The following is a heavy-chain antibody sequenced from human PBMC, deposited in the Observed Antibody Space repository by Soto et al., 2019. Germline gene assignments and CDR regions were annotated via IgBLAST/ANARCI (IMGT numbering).Heavy chain of an antibody. CDR1: RGSISSYY. Sequence: SETLSLTCTVSRGSISSYYWGWIRQPPGKGLEWIGFIYYGGSTNYNPSLKSRVTISVDTSKNQVSLRLTSVTAADTAVYYCARLVWFGDLLTPHFDCWGQGTLVTVSS. CDR3: ARLVWFGDLLTPHFDC. V-gene: IGHV4-59*08. D-gene: IGHD3-10*01. J-gene: IGHJ4*02. CDR2: IYYGGST.